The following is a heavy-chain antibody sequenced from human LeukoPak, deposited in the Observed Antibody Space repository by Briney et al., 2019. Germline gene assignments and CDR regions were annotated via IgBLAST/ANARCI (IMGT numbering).Heavy chain of an antibody. CDR1: GFTFSSYA. V-gene: IGHV3-30*18. D-gene: IGHD6-19*01. CDR3: AKSEQWLVPPNYYFDY. CDR2: ISYDGSNK. Sequence: GGSLRLSCAASGFTFSSYAMSWVRQAPGKGLEWVAVISYDGSNKYYADSVKGRFTISRDNSKNTLYLQMNSLRAEDTAVYYCAKSEQWLVPPNYYFDYWGQGTLVTVSS. J-gene: IGHJ4*02.